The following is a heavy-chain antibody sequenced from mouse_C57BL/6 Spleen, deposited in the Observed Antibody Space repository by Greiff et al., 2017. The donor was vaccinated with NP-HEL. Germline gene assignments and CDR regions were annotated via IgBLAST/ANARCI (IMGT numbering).Heavy chain of an antibody. Sequence: VQLQQSGPELVKPGASVKISCKASGYAFSSSWMNWVKQRPGKGLEWIGRIYPGDGDTNSNGKFKGKATLTADKSSSTAYMQLSSLTSEDSAVYFCARDGGTQYFDYWGQGTTLTVSS. V-gene: IGHV1-82*01. CDR2: IYPGDGDT. J-gene: IGHJ2*01. D-gene: IGHD2-3*01. CDR3: ARDGGTQYFDY. CDR1: GYAFSSSW.